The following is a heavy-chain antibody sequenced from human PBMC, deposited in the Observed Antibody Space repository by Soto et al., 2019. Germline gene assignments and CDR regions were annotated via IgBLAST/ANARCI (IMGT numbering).Heavy chain of an antibody. CDR1: GGSIRNYF. Sequence: QVQLQESGPGLVKTSETLSLSCTVSGGSIRNYFWSWIRQPPGRGLEWMGYVYYTGSTHYNPSLESRVTMSVDSSKNQVSLRLASVTAADTAVYYCARADSFGVSIRSFDMWGQGSLVTVSS. V-gene: IGHV4-59*13. CDR3: ARADSFGVSIRSFDM. J-gene: IGHJ4*02. CDR2: VYYTGST. D-gene: IGHD2-8*01.